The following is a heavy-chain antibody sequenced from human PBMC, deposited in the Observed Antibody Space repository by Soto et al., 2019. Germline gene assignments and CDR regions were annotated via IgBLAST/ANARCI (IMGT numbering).Heavy chain of an antibody. CDR3: AKTALYSGYDYNYYYYYYMDV. D-gene: IGHD5-12*01. CDR1: GFTFSSYG. J-gene: IGHJ6*03. CDR2: ISYDGSNK. Sequence: GGSLRLSCAASGFTFSSYGMHWVRQAPGKGLEWVAVISYDGSNKYYADSVKGRFTISRDNSKNTLYLQMNSLRAEDTAVYYCAKTALYSGYDYNYYYYYYMDVWGKGTTVTVSS. V-gene: IGHV3-30*18.